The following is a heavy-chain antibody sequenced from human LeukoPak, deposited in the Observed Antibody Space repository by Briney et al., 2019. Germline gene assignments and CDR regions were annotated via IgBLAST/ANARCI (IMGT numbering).Heavy chain of an antibody. CDR1: GFTFSSYG. J-gene: IGHJ4*02. D-gene: IGHD5-12*01. CDR3: ATPRGYSGYDFALDY. V-gene: IGHV3-30*03. Sequence: GGSLRLSCAASGFTFSSYGMHWVRQAPGKGLEWVAVISYDGSNKYYADSVKGRFTISRDNSKNTLYLQMNSLRAEDTAVYYCATPRGYSGYDFALDYWGQGTLVTVSS. CDR2: ISYDGSNK.